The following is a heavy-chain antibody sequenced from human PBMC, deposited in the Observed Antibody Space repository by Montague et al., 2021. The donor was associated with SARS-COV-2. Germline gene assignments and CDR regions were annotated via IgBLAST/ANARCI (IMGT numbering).Heavy chain of an antibody. CDR3: ARWDPQTLTLIGLRGKSASDY. D-gene: IGHD4-23*01. V-gene: IGHV4-59*01. CDR2: MFDGGSA. J-gene: IGHJ4*02. CDR1: GASIKTFY. Sequence: SETLSLTCSVSGASIKTFYWGWIRQPPGGGLEWIGYMFDGGSAIYNPSLKSRVTISLDTSKNQFSLSLTSVTAADTAVYYCARWDPQTLTLIGLRGKSASDYWGQGTLVTVSS.